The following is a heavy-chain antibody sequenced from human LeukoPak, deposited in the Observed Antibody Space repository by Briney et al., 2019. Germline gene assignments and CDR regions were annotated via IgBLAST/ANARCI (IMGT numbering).Heavy chain of an antibody. CDR3: VRSPACSSGTCYPNWFDP. V-gene: IGHV5-51*01. Sequence: GESLKISCKGSRYSFTNNWIGWVRQMPGKGLEWMGITYPGDSNTRYSPSFQGQVTISADKSISSAYLQWSSLKASDTAMYYCVRSPACSSGTCYPNWFDPWGQGTLVTVSS. CDR1: RYSFTNNW. J-gene: IGHJ5*02. CDR2: TYPGDSNT. D-gene: IGHD2-15*01.